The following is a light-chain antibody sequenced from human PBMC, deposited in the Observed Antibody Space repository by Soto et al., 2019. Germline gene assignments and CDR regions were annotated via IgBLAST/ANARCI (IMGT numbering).Light chain of an antibody. Sequence: ETVMTQSPATLSVSPGERATLSCRASQSVSRNLAWYQQKPGQAPRLLIYGASTRATGIPARFSGSGFGTEFTLTISGLQSEDFAVYYCQQYNNWPPWTFGQGTKVEIK. V-gene: IGKV3-15*01. J-gene: IGKJ1*01. CDR3: QQYNNWPPWT. CDR2: GAS. CDR1: QSVSRN.